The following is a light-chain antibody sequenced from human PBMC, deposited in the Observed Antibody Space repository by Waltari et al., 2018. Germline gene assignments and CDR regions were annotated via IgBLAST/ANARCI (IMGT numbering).Light chain of an antibody. V-gene: IGLV2-11*01. Sequence: QSALTQPRSVSGSPGQSVTISCAGTGSDVGDFNSVSWYQQHPGKAPKLVIFDVSKRPSGGPDRFSGSKSGTSAYLTVSGLQAEDGADYYCCSYAGIWVFGGGTKLTVL. CDR3: CSYAGIWV. CDR2: DVS. J-gene: IGLJ3*02. CDR1: GSDVGDFNS.